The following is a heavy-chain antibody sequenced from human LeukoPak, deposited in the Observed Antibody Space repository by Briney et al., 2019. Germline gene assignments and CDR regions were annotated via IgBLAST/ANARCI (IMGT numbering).Heavy chain of an antibody. J-gene: IGHJ4*02. V-gene: IGHV3-23*01. D-gene: IGHD3-22*01. CDR1: GFTFSSCA. CDR3: AKDPTDFDSSGQTYFDY. Sequence: GGSLRLSCAASGFTFSSCAMNWVRQAPGKGLEWVSGRSGSGGITHYADSVRGRFTISRDNSKNTLYLQMNSLRAEDTAVYYCAKDPTDFDSSGQTYFDYWGQGTLVTVSS. CDR2: RSGSGGIT.